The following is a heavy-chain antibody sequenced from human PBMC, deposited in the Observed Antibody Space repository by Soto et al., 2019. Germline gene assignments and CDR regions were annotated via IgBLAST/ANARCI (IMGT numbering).Heavy chain of an antibody. Sequence: VQLVESGGGVVQPGRSLRLSCAASGFTFSSYGMHWVRQAPGKGLEWVAVIWYDGSNKYYADSVKGRFTISRDNSKNTLYLQMNSLRAEDTAVYYCARTGYCSGGSCYSRFGYFDYWGQGTLVTVSS. J-gene: IGHJ4*02. CDR3: ARTGYCSGGSCYSRFGYFDY. V-gene: IGHV3-33*01. CDR1: GFTFSSYG. CDR2: IWYDGSNK. D-gene: IGHD2-15*01.